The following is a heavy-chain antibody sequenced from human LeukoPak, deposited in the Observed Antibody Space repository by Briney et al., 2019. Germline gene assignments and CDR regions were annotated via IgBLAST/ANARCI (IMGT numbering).Heavy chain of an antibody. D-gene: IGHD3-3*01. V-gene: IGHV3-74*01. CDR1: GFTFSRYW. J-gene: IGHJ4*02. Sequence: GGSLRLSCAASGFTFSRYWMHWVRQAPGKGLMWVSGINSDGSSTNYADSVKGRFTISRDNAKNTLYLQMSSLRAEDTAVYYCARAPRFNSYFDYWGQRTLVAVSS. CDR2: INSDGSST. CDR3: ARAPRFNSYFDY.